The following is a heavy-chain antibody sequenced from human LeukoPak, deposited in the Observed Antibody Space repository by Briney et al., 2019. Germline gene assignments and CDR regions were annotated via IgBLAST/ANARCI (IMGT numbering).Heavy chain of an antibody. Sequence: GGSLRLSCTASGFTFSDYWMTWVRQAPGKGPEWVANIKQDGSQRYYVNSVRGRFTISRGNAKNSLFLQMNGLRAEDTAVYYCARRGGSSSRRSPIDYWGQGTLVTVSS. J-gene: IGHJ4*02. D-gene: IGHD6-6*01. V-gene: IGHV3-7*01. CDR1: GFTFSDYW. CDR2: IKQDGSQR. CDR3: ARRGGSSSRRSPIDY.